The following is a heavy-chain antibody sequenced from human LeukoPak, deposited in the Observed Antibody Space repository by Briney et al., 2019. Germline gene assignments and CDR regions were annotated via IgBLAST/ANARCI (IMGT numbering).Heavy chain of an antibody. Sequence: SETLSLTCAVYGGSFSGHYWSWIRQPPGKGLEWIGEINHSGSTNYNPFLKSRVTISVDTSKNQFSLKLSSVTAADTAVHYCARRILSSGWPFDYWGQGTLVTVSS. CDR3: ARRILSSGWPFDY. CDR1: GGSFSGHY. J-gene: IGHJ4*02. CDR2: INHSGST. V-gene: IGHV4-34*01. D-gene: IGHD6-19*01.